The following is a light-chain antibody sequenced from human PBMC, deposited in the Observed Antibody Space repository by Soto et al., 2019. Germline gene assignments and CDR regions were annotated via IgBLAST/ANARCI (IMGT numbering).Light chain of an antibody. CDR3: TSFAYPYKGV. J-gene: IGLJ1*01. CDR1: SSDVGGYNR. CDR2: EVD. V-gene: IGLV2-8*02. Sequence: QSALAHPPSASRSPGQSVTISCTGTSSDVGGYNRVSWYLHHPGKAPKLILYEVDKRPSGVPDRFPGSKSGNTASLTVSELQAEDEADYYCTSFAYPYKGVFGTGTKVTVL.